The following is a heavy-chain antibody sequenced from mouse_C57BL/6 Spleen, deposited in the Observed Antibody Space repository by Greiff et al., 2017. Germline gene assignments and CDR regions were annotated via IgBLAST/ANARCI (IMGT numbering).Heavy chain of an antibody. CDR3: TSGGLRQNYFDY. V-gene: IGHV1-15*01. CDR2: IDPETGGT. Sequence: VQLQQSGAELVRPGASVTLSCKASGYTFTDYEMHWVKQTPVHGLEWIGAIDPETGGTAYNQKFKGKAILTADKSSSTAYMELRSLTSEDSAVYYCTSGGLRQNYFDYWGQGTTLTVSS. D-gene: IGHD2-2*01. J-gene: IGHJ2*01. CDR1: GYTFTDYE.